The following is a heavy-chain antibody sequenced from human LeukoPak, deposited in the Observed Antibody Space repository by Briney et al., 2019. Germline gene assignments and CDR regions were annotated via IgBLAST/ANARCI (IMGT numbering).Heavy chain of an antibody. Sequence: TGGSLRLSCAASGFTVSSNYMSWVRQAPGKGLEWVSVIYSGGSTYYADSVKGRFTISRDNSKNTLYLQMNSLRAEDTAVYYCARENYGSGSYYYYGMDVWGQGTTVTVSS. CDR1: GFTVSSNY. V-gene: IGHV3-66*01. CDR3: ARENYGSGSYYYYGMDV. CDR2: IYSGGST. D-gene: IGHD3-10*01. J-gene: IGHJ6*02.